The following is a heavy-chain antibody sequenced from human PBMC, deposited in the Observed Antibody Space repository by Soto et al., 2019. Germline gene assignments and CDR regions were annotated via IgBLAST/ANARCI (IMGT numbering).Heavy chain of an antibody. CDR2: INPSGGT. J-gene: IGHJ4*02. CDR3: ARVYCSGGSCYGIDY. D-gene: IGHD2-15*01. V-gene: IGHV1-46*01. CDR1: GDTFTSYY. Sequence: QVQLVQSGAEVKKPGASVKISCKASGDTFTSYYMHWVRQAPGQGLEWMGIINPSGGTSYAKKFRGGGTMTRDTSTSTVYMELSSLRSVDTAVYYCARVYCSGGSCYGIDYWGQGTLVTVSS.